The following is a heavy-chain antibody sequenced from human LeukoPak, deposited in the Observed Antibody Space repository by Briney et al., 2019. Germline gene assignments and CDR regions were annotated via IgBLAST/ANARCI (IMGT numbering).Heavy chain of an antibody. Sequence: QSGGSLRLSCAASGFTFSSYGMHWVRQAPGKGLEWVAFIRYDGSNKYYADSVKGRFTISRDNAKKSLYLQMNSLRAEDTAVYYCARDGGLWFGGEGNKVFDYWGQGTLVTVSS. CDR3: ARDGGLWFGGEGNKVFDY. CDR1: GFTFSSYG. D-gene: IGHD3-10*01. V-gene: IGHV3-30*02. CDR2: IRYDGSNK. J-gene: IGHJ4*02.